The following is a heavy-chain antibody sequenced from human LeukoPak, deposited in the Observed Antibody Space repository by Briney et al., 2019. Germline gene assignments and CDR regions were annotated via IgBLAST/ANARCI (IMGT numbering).Heavy chain of an antibody. CDR2: ISAYNGNT. CDR3: ARVPGIAAYYFDY. D-gene: IGHD6-25*01. J-gene: IGHJ4*02. V-gene: IGHV1-18*04. Sequence: ASVKVSCKASGYTFTSYGISWVRQAPGQGLEWMGWISAYNGNTNYAQKLQGRVTMTTDTSTGTAYVELRSLRSDDTAVYYCARVPGIAAYYFDYWGQGTLVTVSS. CDR1: GYTFTSYG.